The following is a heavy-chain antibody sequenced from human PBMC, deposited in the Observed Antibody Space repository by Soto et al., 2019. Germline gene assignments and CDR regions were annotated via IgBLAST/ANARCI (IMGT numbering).Heavy chain of an antibody. CDR1: GGTFSSYA. V-gene: IGHV1-69*06. CDR3: ARDGKYCGGDCFLNWFDP. D-gene: IGHD2-21*02. CDR2: IIPIFGTA. Sequence: GASVKVSCKASGGTFSSYAISWVRQAPGQGLEWMGGIIPIFGTANYAQKFQGRVTITADKSTSTAYMELSSLRSEDTAVYYCARDGKYCGGDCFLNWFDPWGQGTLVTVSS. J-gene: IGHJ5*02.